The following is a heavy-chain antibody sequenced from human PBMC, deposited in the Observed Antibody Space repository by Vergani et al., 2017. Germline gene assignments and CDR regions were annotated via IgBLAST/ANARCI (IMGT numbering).Heavy chain of an antibody. Sequence: EVQLVESGGGLVQPGRSLRLSCAASGFTFDDYAMHWVRQAPGKGLEWVSAISGSGGSTYYADSVKGRFTISRDNSKNTLYLQMNSLRAEDTAVYYCAKGLDSNYDFWSGYYRWDAFDIWGQGTMVTVSS. J-gene: IGHJ3*02. CDR1: GFTFDDYA. V-gene: IGHV3-23*04. CDR2: ISGSGGST. CDR3: AKGLDSNYDFWSGYYRWDAFDI. D-gene: IGHD3-3*01.